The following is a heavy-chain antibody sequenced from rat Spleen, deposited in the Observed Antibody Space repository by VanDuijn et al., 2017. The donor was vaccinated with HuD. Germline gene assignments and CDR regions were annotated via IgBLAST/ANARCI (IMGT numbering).Heavy chain of an antibody. CDR3: TRRTGG. V-gene: IGHV5-29*01. D-gene: IGHD1-4*01. J-gene: IGHJ2*01. CDR1: GFTFSDYY. CDR2: ISYDGSST. Sequence: EVQLVESDGGLVQPGRSLKLSCAASGFTFSDYYMAWVRQAPTKGLEWVATISYDGSSTYYRDSVKGRFTISRDNAKSTLYLQMDSLRSEDTATYYCTRRTGGWGQGVMVTVSS.